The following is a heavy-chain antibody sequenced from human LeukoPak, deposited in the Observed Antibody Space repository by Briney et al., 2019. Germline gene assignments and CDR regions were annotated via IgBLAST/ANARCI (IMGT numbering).Heavy chain of an antibody. CDR1: GGSISSSSYY. J-gene: IGHJ5*02. V-gene: IGHV4-39*07. CDR3: AREWKDWNDFWFDP. CDR2: VYYSGST. D-gene: IGHD1-1*01. Sequence: PSETLSLTCTVSGGSISSSSYYWGWIRQPPGKGLEWIGSVYYSGSTYYNPSLKSRVTISVDTSKNQFSLKLSSVTAADTAVYYCAREWKDWNDFWFDPWGQGTLVTVSS.